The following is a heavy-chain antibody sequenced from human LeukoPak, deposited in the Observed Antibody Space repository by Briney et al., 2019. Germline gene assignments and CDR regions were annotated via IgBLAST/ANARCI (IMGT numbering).Heavy chain of an antibody. J-gene: IGHJ4*02. Sequence: GRSLRLSCAASGFTFSSYGMHWVRQAPGKGLEWVAVIWYDGSNKYYADSVKGRFTISRDNSKNTLYLQMNSLRAEDTAVYYCARDRYGGSGSPDYWGQGTLVTVSS. CDR1: GFTFSSYG. CDR3: ARDRYGGSGSPDY. D-gene: IGHD3-10*01. CDR2: IWYDGSNK. V-gene: IGHV3-33*01.